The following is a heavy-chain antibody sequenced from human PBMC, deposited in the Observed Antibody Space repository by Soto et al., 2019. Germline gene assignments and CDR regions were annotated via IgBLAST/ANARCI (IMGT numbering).Heavy chain of an antibody. CDR1: GGSVSSGNYY. D-gene: IGHD2-2*01. V-gene: IGHV4-61*01. J-gene: IGHJ5*02. Sequence: PSETLSLTCTVSGGSVSSGNYYWSWIRQPPGKGLEWIGSVYYSGRTKYNPSLKRRVTISVDTSRNQFSLKVNSVTAADTAVYYCARDTVVVPALFGPWGQGTLVTVSS. CDR3: ARDTVVVPALFGP. CDR2: VYYSGRT.